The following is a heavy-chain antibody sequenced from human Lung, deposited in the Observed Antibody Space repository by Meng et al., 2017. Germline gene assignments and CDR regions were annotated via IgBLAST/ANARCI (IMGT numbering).Heavy chain of an antibody. D-gene: IGHD2-21*01. J-gene: IGHJ4*02. Sequence: QAQVGQAGGEGKKPGGAGKGSCKASGYTVTNYGITWVRQAPGQGLEWMGWINAYNGDTNYAQTLQGRVTMTTDTSTSTAYMELRSLRSDDTAVYYCARVEVGITSGDYWGQGTLVTVSS. V-gene: IGHV1-18*01. CDR3: ARVEVGITSGDY. CDR1: GYTVTNYG. CDR2: INAYNGDT.